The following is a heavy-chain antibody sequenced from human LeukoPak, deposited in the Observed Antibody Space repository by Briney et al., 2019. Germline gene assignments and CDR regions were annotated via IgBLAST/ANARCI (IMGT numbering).Heavy chain of an antibody. CDR1: GFTFDDYA. Sequence: XGGSLRLSCAASGFTFDDYAMHWVRQAPGKGLEWVSGISWNNGSIGYADSVKGRFTISRDNAKNSLYLQMNSLRADDTAVYYCVKDSPPRYSGSPPAYWGQGTLVTVSS. J-gene: IGHJ4*02. CDR3: VKDSPPRYSGSPPAY. D-gene: IGHD1-26*01. V-gene: IGHV3-9*01. CDR2: ISWNNGSI.